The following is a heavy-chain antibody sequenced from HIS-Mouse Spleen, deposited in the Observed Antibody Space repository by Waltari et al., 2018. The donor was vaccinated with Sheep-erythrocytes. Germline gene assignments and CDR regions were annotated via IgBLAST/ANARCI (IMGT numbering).Heavy chain of an antibody. D-gene: IGHD6-19*01. CDR2: IHHSGST. V-gene: IGHV4-34*01. J-gene: IGHJ3*02. CDR1: GGSFSGYY. Sequence: QVQLQQWAAGLLKPSETLTLTCAAHGGSFSGYYWSWLRQPPGKGLEWIGEIHHSGSTNYNPSLKSRVPISVDTSKNQFSLKLSSVTAADTAVYYCALSVDLAGAFDIWGQGTMVTVSS. CDR3: ALSVDLAGAFDI.